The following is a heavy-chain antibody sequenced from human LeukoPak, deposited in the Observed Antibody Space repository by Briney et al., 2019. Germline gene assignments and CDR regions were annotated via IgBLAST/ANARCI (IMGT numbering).Heavy chain of an antibody. V-gene: IGHV3-15*01. D-gene: IGHD3-22*01. CDR2: IKSKTDGGTT. J-gene: IGHJ3*02. CDR3: ASRRLLRAFDI. Sequence: GGSLRLSCAASGFTFTNAWISWVRQAPGRGLEWVGRIKSKTDGGTTDYSAPVKGRFTISRDDSKNTLYLQMNSLRAEDTAVYYCASRRLLRAFDIWGQGTMVTVSS. CDR1: GFTFTNAW.